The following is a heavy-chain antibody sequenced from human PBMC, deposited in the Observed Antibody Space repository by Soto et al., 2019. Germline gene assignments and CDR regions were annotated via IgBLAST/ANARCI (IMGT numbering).Heavy chain of an antibody. CDR1: GVSINSRGYY. Sequence: QVQLQESGPGLVRPSQTLSLTCTVAGVSINSRGYYLTWIRQHPGKVLEWIGNLYYSGSIHFNPSLQRRLTMLVDTSENQFSLKLTSVTAAATAVSYWARQSESTGYFYGWFDPWGQGTLVTVSS. CDR3: ARQSESTGYFYGWFDP. J-gene: IGHJ5*02. D-gene: IGHD3-9*01. CDR2: LYYSGSI. V-gene: IGHV4-31*03.